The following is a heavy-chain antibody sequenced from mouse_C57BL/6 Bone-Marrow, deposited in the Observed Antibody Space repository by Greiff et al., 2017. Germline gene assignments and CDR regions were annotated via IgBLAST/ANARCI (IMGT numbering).Heavy chain of an antibody. V-gene: IGHV1-19*01. CDR3: ARKGGSTWFAY. J-gene: IGHJ3*01. CDR2: INPYNGGT. CDR1: GYTFTDYY. Sequence: EVQLQQSGPVLVKPGASVKMSCKASGYTFTDYYMNWVKQSHGKSLEWIGVINPYNGGTSYNQKFKGKATLTVDKSSSTAYMELNSLTSEDSAVYYCARKGGSTWFAYWGQGTLVTVSA. D-gene: IGHD1-1*02.